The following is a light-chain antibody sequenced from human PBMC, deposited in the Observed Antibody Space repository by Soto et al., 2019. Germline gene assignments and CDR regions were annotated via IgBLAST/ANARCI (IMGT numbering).Light chain of an antibody. CDR1: QTISGNY. V-gene: IGKV3D-7*01. CDR2: GAS. J-gene: IGKJ2*02. Sequence: EIALTQSPASLSLSPGETVTLSCRTSQTISGNYLSWYQRRPGQAPRLLIFGASIRATDIPARFSGSGSGRDFTLAITSLEPEDFAVYYCHQNYGFPWTFGQGTKLEMK. CDR3: HQNYGFPWT.